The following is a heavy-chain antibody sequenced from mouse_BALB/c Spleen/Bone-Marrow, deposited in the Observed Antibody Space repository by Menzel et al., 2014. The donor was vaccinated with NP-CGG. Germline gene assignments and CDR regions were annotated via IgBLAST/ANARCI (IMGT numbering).Heavy chain of an antibody. CDR1: GFTFSDYY. CDR3: ARVSYDYFDY. Sequence: EVMLVESGGGLVKPGGSLKLSCAASGFTFSDYYMYWVRQTPEKRLEWDATISDGGSYTYYPDSVKGRFTISRDNAKNNLYLQMSSLKSEDTAMYYCARVSYDYFDYWGQGTTLTVSS. V-gene: IGHV5-4*02. J-gene: IGHJ2*01. CDR2: ISDGGSYT. D-gene: IGHD2-4*01.